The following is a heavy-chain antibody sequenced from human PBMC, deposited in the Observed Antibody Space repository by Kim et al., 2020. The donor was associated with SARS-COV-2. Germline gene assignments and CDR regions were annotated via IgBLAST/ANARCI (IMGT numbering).Heavy chain of an antibody. CDR2: TRNKANSYTT. V-gene: IGHV3-72*01. CDR1: GFTFSDHY. CDR3: ARVTGFGSFDY. Sequence: GGSLRLSCAASGFTFSDHYMDWVRQAPGKGLEWVGRTRNKANSYTTEYAASVKGRFTISRDDSKNSLYLQMNSLKTEDTAVYYCARVTGFGSFDYWGQGTLVTVSS. D-gene: IGHD3-10*01. J-gene: IGHJ4*02.